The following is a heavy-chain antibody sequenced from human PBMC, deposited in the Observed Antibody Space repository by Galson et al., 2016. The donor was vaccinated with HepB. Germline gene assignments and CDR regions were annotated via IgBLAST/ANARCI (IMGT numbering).Heavy chain of an antibody. Sequence: SLRLSCAASGFTVSRNQMTWVRQAPGKGLEWVSVIYTGGSTYYGDSVKGRFNISRDNSKNTLYLQMNSLRAEDTAVYYCARDNFYGSGTYPPYYYYMDVWGKGTTVTVSS. J-gene: IGHJ6*03. CDR3: ARDNFYGSGTYPPYYYYMDV. V-gene: IGHV3-53*01. D-gene: IGHD3-10*01. CDR2: IYTGGST. CDR1: GFTVSRNQ.